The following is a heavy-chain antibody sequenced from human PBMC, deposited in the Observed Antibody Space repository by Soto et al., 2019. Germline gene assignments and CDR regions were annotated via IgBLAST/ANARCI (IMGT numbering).Heavy chain of an antibody. D-gene: IGHD3-10*01. Sequence: HVQLVDSGGDLVKPGGSLRLSYEASGFTFSDYNMNWIRQAPGKGLELVSYISSSSSYTKYADSVKGRFTISRDNAKNSLYLQMNSLRVDDTAVYYCVRDRFTIGGMDVWGQGTTVTVSS. CDR1: GFTFSDYN. V-gene: IGHV3-11*05. CDR3: VRDRFTIGGMDV. J-gene: IGHJ6*02. CDR2: ISSSSSYT.